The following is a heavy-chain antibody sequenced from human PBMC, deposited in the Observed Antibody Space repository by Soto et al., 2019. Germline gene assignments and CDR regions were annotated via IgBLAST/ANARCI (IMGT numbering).Heavy chain of an antibody. Sequence: EVQLLESGGGLVQPGGSLRLSCAASGFTFSSYAMSWVRQAPGKGLEWVSAISGSGGSTYYADSVKGRFTISRDNSKNTLYLQMNSLRAEDTAVYYCAKLRRAAAGTGERADWFDPWGQGTLVTVSS. CDR2: ISGSGGST. CDR3: AKLRRAAAGTGERADWFDP. J-gene: IGHJ5*02. CDR1: GFTFSSYA. D-gene: IGHD6-13*01. V-gene: IGHV3-23*01.